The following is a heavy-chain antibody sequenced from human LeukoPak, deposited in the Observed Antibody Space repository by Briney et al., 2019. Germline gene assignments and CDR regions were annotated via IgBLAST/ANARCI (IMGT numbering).Heavy chain of an antibody. CDR1: GYSFTNYG. CDR2: ISAYNDNA. CDR3: ARGRFLDAFDI. D-gene: IGHD3-3*01. J-gene: IGHJ3*02. V-gene: IGHV1-18*01. Sequence: ASVKVSCKASGYSFTNYGISWVRQAPGQGLEWMGWISAYNDNAHYAQGLEGRVTMTSETSTRTAYMELRSLRSDDTAVYYCARGRFLDAFDIWGQGTMVTVSS.